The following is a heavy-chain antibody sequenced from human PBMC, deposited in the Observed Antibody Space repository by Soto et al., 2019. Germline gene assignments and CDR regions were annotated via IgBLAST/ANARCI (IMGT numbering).Heavy chain of an antibody. Sequence: QVQLVQSGAEVTKPGASVKVSCKASGYTFTSYDINWVRQATGQGLEWMGWMSPNSGATGYPQKFQGRVTMTRDTSISTVYMELSNLRSEDTAIYYCARGVDNGVDVWGQGSTVTVSS. J-gene: IGHJ6*02. CDR1: GYTFTSYD. CDR3: ARGVDNGVDV. V-gene: IGHV1-8*01. D-gene: IGHD2-8*01. CDR2: MSPNSGAT.